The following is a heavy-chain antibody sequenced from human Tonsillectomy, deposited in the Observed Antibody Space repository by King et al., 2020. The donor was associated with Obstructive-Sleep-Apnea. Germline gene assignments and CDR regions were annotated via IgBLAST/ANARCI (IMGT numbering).Heavy chain of an antibody. CDR3: ARDLFYYNSGTSYEDTFDI. Sequence: FQLVQSGGEVKKPGASVRVSCKASGYNFKTYGLSWVRQAPGQGLEWMVWISGHNGYTNYAQRPRGRVVMTADTTTSTAYMELSSLTPDDTAVYYWARDLFYYNSGTSYEDTFDIWGQGTMVTVSS. CDR1: GYNFKTYG. D-gene: IGHD3-10*01. J-gene: IGHJ3*02. CDR2: ISGHNGYT. V-gene: IGHV1-18*01.